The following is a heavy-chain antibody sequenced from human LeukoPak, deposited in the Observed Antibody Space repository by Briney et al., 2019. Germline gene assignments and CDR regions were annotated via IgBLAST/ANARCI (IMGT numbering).Heavy chain of an antibody. J-gene: IGHJ4*02. V-gene: IGHV3-21*01. CDR3: ARDPPLGYCSSTSCPHLDY. D-gene: IGHD2-2*01. Sequence: GGSLRLSCAASGFTFSSYSMNWVRQAPGKGLEWVSSISSSSSFIYYADSVKGRFTISRDNAKNSLYLQMNSLSAEDTAVYYCARDPPLGYCSSTSCPHLDYWGQGTLVTVSS. CDR1: GFTFSSYS. CDR2: ISSSSSFI.